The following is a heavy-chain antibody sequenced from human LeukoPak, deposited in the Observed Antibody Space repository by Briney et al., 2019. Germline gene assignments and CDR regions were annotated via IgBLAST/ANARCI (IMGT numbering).Heavy chain of an antibody. Sequence: GGSLRLSCAASGFTFSSYCMNWVRQAPGKGLEWVSSISSSSSYIYYADSVKGRFTISRDNAKNSLYLQMNSLRAEDTAVYYCARDRDYGEYYFDYWGQGTLVTVSS. J-gene: IGHJ4*02. V-gene: IGHV3-21*01. D-gene: IGHD4-17*01. CDR1: GFTFSSYC. CDR2: ISSSSSYI. CDR3: ARDRDYGEYYFDY.